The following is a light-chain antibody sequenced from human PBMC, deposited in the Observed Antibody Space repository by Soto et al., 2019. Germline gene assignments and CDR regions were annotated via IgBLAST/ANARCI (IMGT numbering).Light chain of an antibody. CDR3: QYLNSFPLT. J-gene: IGKJ4*01. CDR2: IAS. Sequence: IQLTQSPSSLSASVGDRVTITCRASQGISNDLAWYQQKPGKAPKLLIYIASTLQGGVPSRFSGSGSGTYFSLTISSRQPEDVATYYCQYLNSFPLTFGGGTKVEIK. V-gene: IGKV1-9*01. CDR1: QGISND.